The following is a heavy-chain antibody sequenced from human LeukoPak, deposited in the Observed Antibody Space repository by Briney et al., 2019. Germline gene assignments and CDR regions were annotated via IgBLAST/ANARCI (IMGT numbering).Heavy chain of an antibody. CDR3: ARGRMVVVVRGNAFDI. CDR2: ISSSGSTI. CDR1: GFTFSSYE. Sequence: GGSLRLXCAASGFTFSSYEMNWDRQAPGKGLEWVSYISSSGSTIYYADSVKGRFTISRDNAKNSLYLQMNSLRAEDTAVYYCARGRMVVVVRGNAFDIWGQGTMVTVSS. V-gene: IGHV3-48*03. J-gene: IGHJ3*02. D-gene: IGHD3-22*01.